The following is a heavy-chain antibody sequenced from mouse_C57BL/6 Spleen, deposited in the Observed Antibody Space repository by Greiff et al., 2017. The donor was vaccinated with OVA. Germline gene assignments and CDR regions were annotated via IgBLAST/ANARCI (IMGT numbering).Heavy chain of an antibody. J-gene: IGHJ2*01. CDR3: ARPSTGTYYFDY. V-gene: IGHV5-6*01. Sequence: EVHLVESGGDLVKPGGSLKLSCAASGFTFSSYGMSWVRQTPDKRLEWVATISSGGSYTYYPDSVKGRFTISRDNAKNTLYLQMSSLKSEDTAMYYCARPSTGTYYFDYWGQGTTLTVSS. D-gene: IGHD4-1*02. CDR2: ISSGGSYT. CDR1: GFTFSSYG.